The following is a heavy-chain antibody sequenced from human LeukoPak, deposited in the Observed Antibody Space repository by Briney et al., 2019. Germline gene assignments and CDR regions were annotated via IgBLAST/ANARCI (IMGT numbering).Heavy chain of an antibody. CDR3: ARGIKYYYDSSGYLLGPYYFDY. D-gene: IGHD3-22*01. CDR2: IYYSGST. J-gene: IGHJ4*02. CDR1: GGSISSGGYY. V-gene: IGHV4-31*03. Sequence: SQTLSLTCTVSGGSISSGGYYWSWIRQHLGKGLEWIGYIYYSGSTYYNPSLKSRVTISVDTSKNQFSLKLSSVTAADTAVYYCARGIKYYYDSSGYLLGPYYFDYWGQGTLVTVSS.